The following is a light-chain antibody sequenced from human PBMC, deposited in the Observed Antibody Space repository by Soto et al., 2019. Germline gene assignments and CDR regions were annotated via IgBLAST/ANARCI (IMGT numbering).Light chain of an antibody. V-gene: IGKV3-20*01. J-gene: IGKJ4*01. Sequence: EIVLTQSPGTLSLSPGERATLSCRASQSVSNSYLAWYQEKPGQAPRLLIYGASSKATGVPDRFSGSGSGTDFTLTISRLEPEDCAVYYCQQYGGSPLTFGGGTKVEIK. CDR1: QSVSNSY. CDR2: GAS. CDR3: QQYGGSPLT.